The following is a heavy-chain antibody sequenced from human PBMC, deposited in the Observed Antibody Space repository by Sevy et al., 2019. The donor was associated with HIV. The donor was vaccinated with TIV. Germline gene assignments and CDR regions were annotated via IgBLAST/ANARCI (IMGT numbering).Heavy chain of an antibody. CDR1: GGSISSYF. V-gene: IGHV4-4*07. Sequence: SETLSLTCTVSGGSISSYFWSWIRQPAGKGLEWIGRIYTTGSTNYNPSLKSRVTMSVATSKNQFSLRLSSVTAADAAIYYCARGPYYYDSGRRSLFDSWGQGTLVTVSS. J-gene: IGHJ5*01. D-gene: IGHD3-10*01. CDR3: ARGPYYYDSGRRSLFDS. CDR2: IYTTGST.